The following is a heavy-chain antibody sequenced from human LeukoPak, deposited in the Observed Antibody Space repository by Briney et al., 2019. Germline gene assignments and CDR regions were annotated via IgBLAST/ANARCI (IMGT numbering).Heavy chain of an antibody. CDR3: ARGRGYCSGGSCYSRWFFDL. CDR1: GFTFSSYE. J-gene: IGHJ2*01. Sequence: GGSLRLSCAASGFTFSSYEMNWVRQAPGKGLEWVSYISSSGSTIYYADSVKGRFTISRDNAKSSLYLQMSSLRAEDTAVYYCARGRGYCSGGSCYSRWFFDLWGRGTLVTVSS. D-gene: IGHD2-15*01. CDR2: ISSSGSTI. V-gene: IGHV3-48*03.